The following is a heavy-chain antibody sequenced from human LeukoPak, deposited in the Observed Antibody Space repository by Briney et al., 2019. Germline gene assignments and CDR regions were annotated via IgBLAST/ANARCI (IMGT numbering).Heavy chain of an antibody. CDR2: INGDNGNT. D-gene: IGHD3-10*01. CDR3: ARSSSGTYHY. CDR1: GYNFASYT. V-gene: IGHV1-3*01. Sequence: GASVKVSCKTSGYNFASYTMQWLRQAPGQSPEWMGSINGDNGNTKYSEKFQGRVTFTRDTSASSAYMELSRLRSEDTAVYYCARSSSGTYHYWGQGTLVTVSS. J-gene: IGHJ4*02.